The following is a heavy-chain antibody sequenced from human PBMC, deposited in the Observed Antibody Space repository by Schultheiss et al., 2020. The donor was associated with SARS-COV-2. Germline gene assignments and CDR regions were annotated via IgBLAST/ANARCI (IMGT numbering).Heavy chain of an antibody. CDR3: ARGGIFPTVAGIAYWFDP. Sequence: ESLKISCAVYGGSFSGYYWSWIRQPPGKGLEWIGSIYHSGSTYYNPSLKSRVTISVDTSKNQFSLKLSSVTAADTAVYYCARGGIFPTVAGIAYWFDPWGQGTLVTVSS. CDR2: IYHSGST. CDR1: GGSFSGYY. J-gene: IGHJ5*02. D-gene: IGHD6-19*01. V-gene: IGHV4-34*01.